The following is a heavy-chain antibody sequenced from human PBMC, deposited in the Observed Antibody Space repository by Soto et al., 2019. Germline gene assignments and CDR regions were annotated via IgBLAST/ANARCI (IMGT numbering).Heavy chain of an antibody. CDR2: ISATGGST. V-gene: IGHV3-23*01. CDR1: GFSFSDYA. J-gene: IGHJ4*02. CDR3: ANASSAWYDSKSYYFDD. Sequence: EVQLLDSGGGLVQPGGSLRLSCAASGFSFSDYAMNWVRQAPGKGLEWVSEISATGGSTFYADFVKGRFTISRDNSKNTLYLHLTRLRDEDMTRYYCANASSAWYDSKSYYFDDWGPGTLVTVSS. D-gene: IGHD6-19*01.